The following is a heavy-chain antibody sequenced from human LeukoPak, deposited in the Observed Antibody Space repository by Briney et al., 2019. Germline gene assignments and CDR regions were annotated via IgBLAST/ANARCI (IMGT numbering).Heavy chain of an antibody. D-gene: IGHD3-22*01. V-gene: IGHV4-59*01. CDR1: GGSFSGYY. J-gene: IGHJ4*02. CDR3: ASLSYDSSGYYFDY. Sequence: PSETLSLTCAVYGGSFSGYYWSWIRQPPGKGLEWIGYIYYSGSTNYNPSLKSRVTISVDTSKNQFSLKLSSVTAADTAVYYCASLSYDSSGYYFDYWGQGTLVTVSS. CDR2: IYYSGST.